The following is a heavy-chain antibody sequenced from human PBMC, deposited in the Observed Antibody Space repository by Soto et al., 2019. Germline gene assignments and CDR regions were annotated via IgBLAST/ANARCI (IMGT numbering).Heavy chain of an antibody. CDR1: GGTFSSYA. V-gene: IGHV1-69*12. D-gene: IGHD6-13*01. J-gene: IGHJ4*02. CDR2: IIPIFGTA. CDR3: ARVGGAGGYSGSWYYFDS. Sequence: QVQLVQSGAEVKKPGSSVKVSCKASGGTFSSYAISWVRQAPGQGLEWMGGIIPIFGTANYAQKFRGRVTITADESTSTAYMELSSLRSEDAAVYYCARVGGAGGYSGSWYYFDSWGQGALVTVSS.